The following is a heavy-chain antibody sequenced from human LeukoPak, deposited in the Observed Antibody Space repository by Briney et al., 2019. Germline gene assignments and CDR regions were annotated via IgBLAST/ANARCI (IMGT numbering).Heavy chain of an antibody. V-gene: IGHV3-30-3*01. J-gene: IGHJ4*02. D-gene: IGHD3-10*01. CDR3: AREVVVRGVLDY. CDR1: GFTFSSNA. CDR2: ISYDGSNK. Sequence: GGSLRLSCAASGFTFSSNARHWLAQAPGKGRKGVAVISYDGSNKYYADSVKGRFTISRDNSKNTLYLQMNSLRAEDTAVYYCAREVVVRGVLDYWGQGTLVTVSS.